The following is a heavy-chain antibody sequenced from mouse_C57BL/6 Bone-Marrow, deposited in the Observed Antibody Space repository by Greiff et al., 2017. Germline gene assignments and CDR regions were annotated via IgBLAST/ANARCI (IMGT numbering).Heavy chain of an antibody. J-gene: IGHJ2*01. CDR1: GYTFTDYE. Sequence: VKLVESGAELVRPGASVTLSCKASGYTFTDYEMHWVKQTPVHGLEWIGAIDPETGGTAYNQKFKGKAILTADKSSSTAYMELRSLTSEDSAVYYCTREGVTTVVAHYFDYWGQGTTLTVSS. CDR2: IDPETGGT. V-gene: IGHV1-15*01. CDR3: TREGVTTVVAHYFDY. D-gene: IGHD1-1*01.